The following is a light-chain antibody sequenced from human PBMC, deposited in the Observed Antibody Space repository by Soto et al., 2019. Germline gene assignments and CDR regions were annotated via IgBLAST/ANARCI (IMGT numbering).Light chain of an antibody. V-gene: IGKV1-39*01. Sequence: DIQMTQSPSTLSAVVGDRVTITCRASQRISTYLNWYQQKPGKAPTLLIYAASSLQSGVPSRFSGGGSGTDFTLTINTLQPEDFATYFCEQCYSSPRTFGQGTKVDIK. J-gene: IGKJ1*01. CDR1: QRISTY. CDR2: AAS. CDR3: EQCYSSPRT.